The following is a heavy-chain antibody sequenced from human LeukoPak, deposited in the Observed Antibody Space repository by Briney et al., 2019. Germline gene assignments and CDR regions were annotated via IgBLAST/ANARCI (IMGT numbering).Heavy chain of an antibody. CDR1: GFTVSSNY. CDR3: ATGYYFGSGSYGYLDY. D-gene: IGHD3-10*01. Sequence: PGGSLRLSCAASGFTVSSNYMSWVRQAPGKGLQWVALIYSSGDAYTPDSVKGRFTISRDDSENTLYLQMDSLRAEDTAVYYCATGYYFGSGSYGYLDYWGQGTLVTVSS. CDR2: IYSSGDA. V-gene: IGHV3-53*01. J-gene: IGHJ4*02.